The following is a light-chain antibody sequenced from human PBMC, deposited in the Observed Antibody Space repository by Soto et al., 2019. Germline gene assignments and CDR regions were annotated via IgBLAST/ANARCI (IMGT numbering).Light chain of an antibody. V-gene: IGLV2-14*01. CDR2: EVS. CDR1: SSDVGGYNY. Sequence: QSVLTQPASVSGPLGQSIVISCTGSSSDVGGYNYVSWYQHHPGKAPKLMIYEVSNRPSGVSNRFSGSKSANTASLTISGLQAEDEADYYCSSYRSGSTLVFGTGTKVTVL. J-gene: IGLJ1*01. CDR3: SSYRSGSTLV.